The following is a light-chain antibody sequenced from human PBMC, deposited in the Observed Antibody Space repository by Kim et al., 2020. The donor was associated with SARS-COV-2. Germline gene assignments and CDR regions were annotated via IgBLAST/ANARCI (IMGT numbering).Light chain of an antibody. CDR1: SSDVGGYNY. Sequence: QSALTQPASVSGSPGQSNTISCTGTSSDVGGYNYVSWYQQHPGKAPKLMIYDVSKRPSRVSNRFSGSKSGNTASLTISGLQAEDEADYYCSSYTSSSTWVFGGGTQLTVL. J-gene: IGLJ3*02. CDR2: DVS. CDR3: SSYTSSSTWV. V-gene: IGLV2-14*01.